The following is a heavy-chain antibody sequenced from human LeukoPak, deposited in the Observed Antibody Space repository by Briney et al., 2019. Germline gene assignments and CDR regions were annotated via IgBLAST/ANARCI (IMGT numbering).Heavy chain of an antibody. CDR3: AKDKAEYSSSSAYFDY. CDR1: GFTFSDYN. Sequence: GGSLRLSCVVSGFTFSDYNMHWVRQAPGKGLEWVSAISGSGGSTYYADSVKGRFTISRDNSKNTLYPQMNSLRAEDTAVYYCAKDKAEYSSSSAYFDYWGQGTLVTVSS. V-gene: IGHV3-23*01. D-gene: IGHD6-6*01. CDR2: ISGSGGST. J-gene: IGHJ4*02.